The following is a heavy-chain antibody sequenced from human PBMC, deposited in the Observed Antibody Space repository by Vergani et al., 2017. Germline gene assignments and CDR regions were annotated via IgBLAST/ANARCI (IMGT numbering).Heavy chain of an antibody. V-gene: IGHV1-69-2*01. J-gene: IGHJ6*02. Sequence: EVQLVQSGAEVKKPGATVKISCKVSGYTFTDYYMHWVQQAPGKGLEWMGLVDPEDGETIYAEKFQGRVTITADTSTDTAYMKLSSLRSEDTAVYYCATGPVLQYCDWLLYSVGRKANYRGYYYGMDVWGQGTTVTVSS. CDR2: VDPEDGET. D-gene: IGHD3-9*01. CDR1: GYTFTDYY. CDR3: ATGPVLQYCDWLLYSVGRKANYRGYYYGMDV.